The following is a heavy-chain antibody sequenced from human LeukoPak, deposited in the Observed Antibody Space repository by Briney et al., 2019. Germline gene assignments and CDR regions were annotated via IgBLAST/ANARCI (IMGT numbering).Heavy chain of an antibody. CDR1: GFTFSNYA. D-gene: IGHD4-17*01. CDR2: ITDSAGST. CDR3: AKGRYHLATVTLLDY. V-gene: IGHV3-23*01. Sequence: PGGSLRLSCAASGFTFSNYAMSWVRQAPGKGLEWVSTITDSAGSTYYADSVKGRFTISRDNSKNTLYLKMNSVIAEDTAIYYCAKGRYHLATVTLLDYWGQGTLVTVSS. J-gene: IGHJ4*02.